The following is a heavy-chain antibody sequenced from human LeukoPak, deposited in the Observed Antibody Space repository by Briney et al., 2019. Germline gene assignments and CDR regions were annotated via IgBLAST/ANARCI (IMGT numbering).Heavy chain of an antibody. CDR2: IHYSGST. Sequence: PSETLSLTCTVSGGSISSSDYHWGWIRQSPGKGLEWIGSIHYSGSTYYNPSLKSRVTILLDTSKNQCSLKVSSLTAADTAVYYCARTVRVWAHSSGWYRPDLRGDLNYYYYYMDVWGKGTTVTVSS. CDR1: GGSISSSDYH. CDR3: ARTVRVWAHSSGWYRPDLRGDLNYYYYYMDV. V-gene: IGHV4-39*07. D-gene: IGHD6-13*01. J-gene: IGHJ6*03.